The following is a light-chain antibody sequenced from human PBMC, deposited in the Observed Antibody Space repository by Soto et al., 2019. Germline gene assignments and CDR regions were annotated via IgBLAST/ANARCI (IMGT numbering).Light chain of an antibody. CDR3: QQRSSWPL. CDR2: DAS. Sequence: EIVLTQSPATLSLSPGERATLSCRASQSVSSYLAWYQQKPGQAPRLLIYDASNRATGIPARFSGSGSRTDFTLTSSSLEPEDFAGYYCQQRSSWPLFGQGTKLEIK. J-gene: IGKJ2*01. CDR1: QSVSSY. V-gene: IGKV3-11*01.